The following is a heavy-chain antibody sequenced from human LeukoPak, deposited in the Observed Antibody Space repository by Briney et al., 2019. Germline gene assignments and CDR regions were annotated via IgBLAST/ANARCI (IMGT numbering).Heavy chain of an antibody. CDR3: ARVEWFGELSPFDI. CDR2: IYYSGST. CDR1: GGSVSSGTYY. Sequence: SETLSLTCTVSGGSVSSGTYYWSWIRQPPGEGLEWIGYIYYSGSTNYNPSLKSRVTISVDTSKNQSSLKLSSVTAADTAVYYCARVEWFGELSPFDIWGQGTMVTVSS. J-gene: IGHJ3*02. V-gene: IGHV4-61*01. D-gene: IGHD3-10*01.